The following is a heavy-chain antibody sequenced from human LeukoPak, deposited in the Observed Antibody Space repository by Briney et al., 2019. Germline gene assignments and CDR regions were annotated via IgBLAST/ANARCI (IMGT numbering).Heavy chain of an antibody. CDR3: ARLENWAFDF. D-gene: IGHD7-27*01. Sequence: SETLSLTCAVYGGSFSGYYWSWIRQPPGKGLEWIGEINQSGSTNYNPSLKSRVTISVDTSKNQFSLQLNSVTPEDTAVYYCARLENWAFDFWGQGTLITVSS. CDR1: GGSFSGYY. V-gene: IGHV4-34*01. J-gene: IGHJ4*02. CDR2: INQSGST.